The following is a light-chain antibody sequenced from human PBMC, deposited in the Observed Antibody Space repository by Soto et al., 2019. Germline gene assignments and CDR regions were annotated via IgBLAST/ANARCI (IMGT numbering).Light chain of an antibody. CDR2: AAS. V-gene: IGKV1-39*01. CDR3: QQSYSTPYT. J-gene: IGKJ2*01. CDR1: QSISSF. Sequence: DIQMTQSPSSLSASVGDRVTITCRASQSISSFLNWYQQKPGKAPKLLIYAASSLQSGVASRFSGSGSGTDFALTISSLQPEDFATFYCQQSYSTPYTFGQGTKVDIK.